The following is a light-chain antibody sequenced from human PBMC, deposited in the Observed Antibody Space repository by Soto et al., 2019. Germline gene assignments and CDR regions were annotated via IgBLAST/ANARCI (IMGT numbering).Light chain of an antibody. V-gene: IGLV2-14*01. Sequence: QSALTQPASVSGSPGQSITISCTGTSSDVGGYNYVSWYQQHPGKAPKLMIYDVSNRPSGVSNRFSGSKSGNTASLTISGLQAEDEADYYCSSSTSSSTLVFGGGTKLTAL. J-gene: IGLJ2*01. CDR2: DVS. CDR3: SSSTSSSTLV. CDR1: SSDVGGYNY.